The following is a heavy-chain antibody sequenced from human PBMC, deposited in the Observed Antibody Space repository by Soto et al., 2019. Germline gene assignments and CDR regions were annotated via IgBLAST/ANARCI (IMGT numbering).Heavy chain of an antibody. D-gene: IGHD6-13*01. CDR2: ISYDGRNK. CDR3: AKELGIAAELDY. J-gene: IGHJ4*02. Sequence: QVQLVESGGGVVQPGRSLRLSCAASGFTFSSYGMHWVRQAPGKGLEWVAVISYDGRNKYYADSVKGRFTISRDNSKNTLYLQMNSLRAEDTAVYYCAKELGIAAELDYWGQGTLVTVSS. V-gene: IGHV3-30*18. CDR1: GFTFSSYG.